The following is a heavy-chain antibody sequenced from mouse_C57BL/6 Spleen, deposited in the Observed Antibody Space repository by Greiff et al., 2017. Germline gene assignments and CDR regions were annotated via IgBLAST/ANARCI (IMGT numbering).Heavy chain of an antibody. CDR3: ARGGGYGYDDPSFAY. J-gene: IGHJ3*01. Sequence: EVQLQQSGPELVKPGASVKMSCKASGYTFTDYNMHWVKQSPGQSLEWIGYINPNNGYTSYNQKFKGKATLTVNKSSSTAYMELRSLTSEDSAVYDGARGGGYGYDDPSFAYWGQGTLVTVSA. V-gene: IGHV1-22*01. CDR1: GYTFTDYN. CDR2: INPNNGYT. D-gene: IGHD2-2*01.